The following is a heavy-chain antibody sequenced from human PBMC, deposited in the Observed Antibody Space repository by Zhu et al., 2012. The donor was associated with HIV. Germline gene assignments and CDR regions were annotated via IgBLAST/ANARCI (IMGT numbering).Heavy chain of an antibody. CDR1: GGSISSYY. V-gene: IGHV4-4*09. CDR2: IYTSGST. J-gene: IGHJ6*02. D-gene: IGHD6-19*01. CDR3: ARDRGIAVAGSYYYGMDV. Sequence: QVQLQESGPGLVKPSETLSLTRTVSGGSISSYYWSWIRQPPGKGLEWIGYIYTSGSTDYNPSLKSRVTISVDTSKNQFSLKLSSVTAADTAVYYCARDRGIAVAGSYYYGMDVWGQGDHGHRLL.